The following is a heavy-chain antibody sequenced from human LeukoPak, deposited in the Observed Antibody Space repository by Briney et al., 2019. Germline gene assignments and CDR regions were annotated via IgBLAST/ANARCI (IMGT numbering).Heavy chain of an antibody. D-gene: IGHD1-26*01. J-gene: IGHJ6*02. Sequence: SETLSLTCTVSGGSISSGSYYWSWIRQPAGKGLEWIGRIYTSGSTNYNPSLKSRVTISVDTSKNQFSLRLGSVTAADTAVYYCARVGATPRYYNYYGMDVWGQGTTVTVSS. CDR3: ARVGATPRYYNYYGMDV. CDR1: GGSISSGSYY. CDR2: IYTSGST. V-gene: IGHV4-61*02.